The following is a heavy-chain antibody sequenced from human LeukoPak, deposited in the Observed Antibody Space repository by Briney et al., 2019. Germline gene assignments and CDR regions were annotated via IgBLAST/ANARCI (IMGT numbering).Heavy chain of an antibody. CDR1: GFTFDDYA. Sequence: GGSLRLSCAASGFTFDDYAMHWVRHAPGKGLEWVSGISWNSGSIGYADSVKGRFTISRDNAKNSLYLQMNSLRAEDTALYYCAKDSHYDILTGYYSWGQGTLVTVSS. V-gene: IGHV3-9*01. CDR3: AKDSHYDILTGYYS. D-gene: IGHD3-9*01. J-gene: IGHJ4*02. CDR2: ISWNSGSI.